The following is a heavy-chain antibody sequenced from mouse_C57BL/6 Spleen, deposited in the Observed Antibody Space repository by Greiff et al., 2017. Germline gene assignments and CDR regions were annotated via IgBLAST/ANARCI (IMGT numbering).Heavy chain of an antibody. CDR2: INPNNGGT. J-gene: IGHJ2*01. V-gene: IGHV1-22*01. CDR1: GYTFTDYN. CDR3: ARRDAVRYYFDY. Sequence: VQLQQSGPELAKPGASVKMSCKASGYTFTDYNMHWVKQSHGKSLEWIGYINPNNGGTSYNQKFKGKATLTVNKSSSTAYMELRSLTSEDSAVYYCARRDAVRYYFDYWGQGTTLTVSS.